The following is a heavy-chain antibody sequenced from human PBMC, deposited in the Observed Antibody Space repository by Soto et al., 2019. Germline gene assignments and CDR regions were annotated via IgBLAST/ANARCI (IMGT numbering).Heavy chain of an antibody. V-gene: IGHV4-59*01. CDR1: GGSISSYY. CDR2: IYYSGST. CDR3: VRRVTIFGVARDYFDY. D-gene: IGHD3-3*01. Sequence: SETLSLTCTVSGGSISSYYWSWIRQPPGKGLEWIGYIYYSGSTNYNPSLKSRVTISVDTSKNQFSLKLSSVTAADTAVYYCVRRVTIFGVARDYFDYWGQGTLVTVSS. J-gene: IGHJ4*02.